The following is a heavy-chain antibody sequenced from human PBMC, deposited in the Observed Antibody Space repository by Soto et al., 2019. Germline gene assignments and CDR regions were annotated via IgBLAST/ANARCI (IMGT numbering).Heavy chain of an antibody. Sequence: QVQLVESGGGVVQPGRSLRLSCAASGFTFSSYGMHWVRQAPGKGLEWVAVIWYDGSNKYYADSVKGRFTISRDNSKNTLYLQMNSLRAEDTAGYYCARVSAPRILLYYYYDGMDVWGQGTTVTVSS. CDR2: IWYDGSNK. J-gene: IGHJ6*02. V-gene: IGHV3-33*01. D-gene: IGHD6-6*01. CDR1: GFTFSSYG. CDR3: ARVSAPRILLYYYYDGMDV.